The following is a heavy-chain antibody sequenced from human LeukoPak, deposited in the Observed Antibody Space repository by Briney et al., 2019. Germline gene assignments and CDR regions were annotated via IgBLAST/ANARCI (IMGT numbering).Heavy chain of an antibody. Sequence: SETLSLTCTVSGGSISSSSCYWGWVRQPPGKGLEWIGSIYYTGNTYYNPSLKSRVTISVDTSKNQFSLKLSSVTAADTAVYYCARVLAARPYYYYYMDVWGKGTTVTVSS. V-gene: IGHV4-39*07. CDR3: ARVLAARPYYYYYMDV. J-gene: IGHJ6*03. D-gene: IGHD6-6*01. CDR2: IYYTGNT. CDR1: GGSISSSSCY.